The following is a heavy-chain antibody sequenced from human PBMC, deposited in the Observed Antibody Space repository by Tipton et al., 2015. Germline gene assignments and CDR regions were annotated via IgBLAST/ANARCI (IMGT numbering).Heavy chain of an antibody. D-gene: IGHD1-26*01. J-gene: IGHJ4*02. CDR3: ARGDGTYAIDY. CDR1: GGTFSIYA. V-gene: IGHV1-69*01. CDR2: NIPILNIT. Sequence: QSGPEVKKPGSSVKVSCKASGGTFSIYAITWVRQAPGKGLEWMGGNIPILNITNYAQKFLGRVTLTADESTGTVYLELVSLASEDTAVYYCARGDGTYAIDYWGQGTLVTVSS.